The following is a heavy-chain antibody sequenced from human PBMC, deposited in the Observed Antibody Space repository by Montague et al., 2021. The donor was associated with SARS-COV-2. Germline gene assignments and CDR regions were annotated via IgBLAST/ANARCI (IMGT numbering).Heavy chain of an antibody. CDR1: GGSITDRTYY. J-gene: IGHJ4*02. Sequence: SETLSLTCSVSGGSITDRTYYWGCIRQSPGKGLEWIGAINYSGTTYYNPPLKSRVTISLDTAKNQFFLKMTSVTAADTAVYYCARHWGIAAAGNWGQGTLVTVSS. D-gene: IGHD6-13*01. CDR2: INYSGTT. CDR3: ARHWGIAAAGN. V-gene: IGHV4-39*01.